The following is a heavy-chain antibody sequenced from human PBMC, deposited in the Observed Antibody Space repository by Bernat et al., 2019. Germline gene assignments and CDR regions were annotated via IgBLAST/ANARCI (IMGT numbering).Heavy chain of an antibody. CDR3: ARHGAGSNHYHYGMDV. CDR1: GFTFSTYG. Sequence: EVQLLESGGGLVQAGGSLRLSCAASGFTFSTYGMTWVRLAPGKGLEWVSSISGSGASTFYVDSVKGRFTISRDNSKNTVSLQMNSLRADDTAVYYCARHGAGSNHYHYGMDVWGQGTT. CDR2: ISGSGAST. V-gene: IGHV3-23*01. D-gene: IGHD1-14*01. J-gene: IGHJ6*02.